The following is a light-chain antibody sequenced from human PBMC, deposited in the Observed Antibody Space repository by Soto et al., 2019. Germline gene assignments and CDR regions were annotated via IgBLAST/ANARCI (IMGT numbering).Light chain of an antibody. CDR1: QSISSH. J-gene: IGKJ1*01. CDR3: QQSDSDPWT. Sequence: DIPMTQSPSSLSASVGDRVIITCRTSQSISSHLNWYQQKPGEAPNLLIFDTSSLQSGVPSRFSGSGSGTDFTLTISSLQPEDFATYYCQQSDSDPWTFGQGTKVEVK. V-gene: IGKV1-39*01. CDR2: DTS.